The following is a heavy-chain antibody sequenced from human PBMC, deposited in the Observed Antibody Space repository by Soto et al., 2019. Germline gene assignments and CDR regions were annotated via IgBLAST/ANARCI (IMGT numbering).Heavy chain of an antibody. J-gene: IGHJ4*02. V-gene: IGHV1-18*01. CDR3: APEMVRGVWSDY. D-gene: IGHD3-10*01. CDR2: ISTYNGNT. Sequence: QVQLVQSGAEVKKPGASVKVSCKASGYTFTSYGISWVRQAPGQGLEWMGWISTYNGNTKYAQKLQGRVTMTTDTSTSTAYMELRSLRSDYSVLLYCAPEMVRGVWSDYWGQGTLVTVSS. CDR1: GYTFTSYG.